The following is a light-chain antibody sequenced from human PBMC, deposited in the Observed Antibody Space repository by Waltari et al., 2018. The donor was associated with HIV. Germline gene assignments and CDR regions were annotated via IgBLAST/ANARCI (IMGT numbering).Light chain of an antibody. CDR1: TTGSKS. Sequence: SNVLTNPPSVSVPPGQTARITCEGNTTGSKSVHWYQQRPGQAPVVVVFDDSDRPSGIPARFAGSNSGNTATLTISRVEAGDEADYYCQVWDSSRDWVFGGGTKLTVL. V-gene: IGLV3-21*02. J-gene: IGLJ3*02. CDR2: DDS. CDR3: QVWDSSRDWV.